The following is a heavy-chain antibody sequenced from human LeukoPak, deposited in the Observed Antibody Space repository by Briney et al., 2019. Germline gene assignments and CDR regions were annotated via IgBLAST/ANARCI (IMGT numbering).Heavy chain of an antibody. CDR3: ARTEDIVVVPAAMGMDV. V-gene: IGHV1-18*01. Sequence: ASVKVSCKASGYTFTNYGISWVRQAPGQGPEWMGWIGGYKGHTDYAQNIQGRVTMTTDTSTGTAYMELRSLRYDDTAVYYCARTEDIVVVPAAMGMDVWGQGTTVTVSS. CDR2: IGGYKGHT. CDR1: GYTFTNYG. D-gene: IGHD2-2*01. J-gene: IGHJ6*02.